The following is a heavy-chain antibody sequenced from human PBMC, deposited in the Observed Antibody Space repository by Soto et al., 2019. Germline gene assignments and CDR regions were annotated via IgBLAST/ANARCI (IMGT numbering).Heavy chain of an antibody. V-gene: IGHV3-11*06. D-gene: IGHD6-13*01. Sequence: GGSLRLSCAASGFTLSNYAMSWVRQAPGKGLEWVSYISSSSSYTNYADSVKGRFTISRDNAKNSLYLQMNSLRAEDTAGYYCARWNLVGIAAAGIEFDYWGQGTLVTVSS. CDR2: ISSSSSYT. J-gene: IGHJ4*02. CDR3: ARWNLVGIAAAGIEFDY. CDR1: GFTLSNYA.